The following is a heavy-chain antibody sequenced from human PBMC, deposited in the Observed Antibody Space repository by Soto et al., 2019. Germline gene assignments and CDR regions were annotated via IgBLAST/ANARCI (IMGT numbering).Heavy chain of an antibody. CDR2: IWYDGSNK. CDR1: GFTFSSYG. V-gene: IGHV3-33*01. D-gene: IGHD3-3*01. CDR3: ARDQGIFGVVNPYYYYGMDV. J-gene: IGHJ6*02. Sequence: VGSLRLSCAASGFTFSSYGMHWVRQAPGKGLGWVAVIWYDGSNKYYADSVKGRFTISRDNSKNTLYLQMNSLRAEDTAVYYCARDQGIFGVVNPYYYYGMDVWGQGTTVTVSS.